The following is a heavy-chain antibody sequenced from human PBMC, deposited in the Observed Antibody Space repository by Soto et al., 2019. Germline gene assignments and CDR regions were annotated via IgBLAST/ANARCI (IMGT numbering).Heavy chain of an antibody. CDR1: GFTFSSYA. V-gene: IGHV3-30-3*01. CDR3: AREGDCSSTSCYLITQMDV. CDR2: ISYDGSNK. Sequence: LRLSCAASGFTFSSYAMHWVRQAPGKGLEWVAVISYDGSNKYHADSVKGRFTISRDNSKNTLYLQMNSLRAEDTAVYYCAREGDCSSTSCYLITQMDVWGQGTTVTVSS. J-gene: IGHJ6*02. D-gene: IGHD2-2*01.